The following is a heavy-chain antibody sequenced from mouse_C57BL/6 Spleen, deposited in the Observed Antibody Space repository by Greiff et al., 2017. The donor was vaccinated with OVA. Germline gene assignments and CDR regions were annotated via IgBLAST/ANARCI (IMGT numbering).Heavy chain of an antibody. CDR1: GFTFTDYY. D-gene: IGHD1-1*01. Sequence: EVKLVESGGGLVQPGGSLSLSCAASGFTFTDYYMSWVRQPPGKALEWLGFIRNKANGYTTEYSASVKGRFTISRDNSQSILYLQMNALRAEDSATYYCARSLYGSSLYYAMDYWGQGTSVTVSS. CDR3: ARSLYGSSLYYAMDY. CDR2: IRNKANGYTT. V-gene: IGHV7-3*01. J-gene: IGHJ4*01.